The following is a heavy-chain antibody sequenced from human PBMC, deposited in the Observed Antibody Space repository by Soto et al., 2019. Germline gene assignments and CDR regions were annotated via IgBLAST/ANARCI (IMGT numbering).Heavy chain of an antibody. Sequence: GGSLRLSCAASGFTFSSYAMHWVRQAPGKGLEWVAVISYDGSNKYYADSVKGRFTISRDNSKNTLYLQMNSLRAEDTAVYYCAREQKGNKFFFDYWGQGTLVTVSS. CDR3: AREQKGNKFFFDY. CDR2: ISYDGSNK. J-gene: IGHJ4*02. D-gene: IGHD3-3*01. V-gene: IGHV3-30-3*01. CDR1: GFTFSSYA.